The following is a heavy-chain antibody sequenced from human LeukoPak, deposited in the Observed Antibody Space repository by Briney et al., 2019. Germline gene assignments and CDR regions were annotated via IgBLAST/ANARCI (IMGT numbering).Heavy chain of an antibody. CDR2: IYYSGST. CDR1: GGSFSSYY. CDR3: ASYYGDYNYYYMDV. V-gene: IGHV4-59*01. D-gene: IGHD4-17*01. J-gene: IGHJ6*03. Sequence: SETLSLTCAVYGGSFSSYYWSWIRQPPGKGLERIGYIYYSGSTNYNPSLKSRVTISVDTSKNQFSLKLSSVTAADTAVYYCASYYGDYNYYYMDVWGKGTTVTVSS.